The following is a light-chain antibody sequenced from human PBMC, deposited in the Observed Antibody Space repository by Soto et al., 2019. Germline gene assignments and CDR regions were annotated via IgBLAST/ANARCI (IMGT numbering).Light chain of an antibody. V-gene: IGKV1-17*01. CDR2: SAS. CDR3: LQHNSYPRT. J-gene: IGKJ1*01. CDR1: QGIRTD. Sequence: DIQMTQSPSSLSASVGYRFTITCRASQGIRTDLGWYQQKPGKAPKRLIYSASSLQSGVPSRFSGSGSGTEFTLTISSLQPEDFATYYCLQHNSYPRTFGQGTKVDIK.